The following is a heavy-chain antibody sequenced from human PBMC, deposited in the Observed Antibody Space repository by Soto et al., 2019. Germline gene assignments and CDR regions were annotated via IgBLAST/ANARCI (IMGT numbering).Heavy chain of an antibody. CDR3: ARYYGDDNFDY. D-gene: IGHD4-17*01. Sequence: SETLSLTCTVSGGSISSSSYYWGWIRQPPGKGLEWIGSIYYSGSTYYNPSLKSRVTISVDTSKNQFSLKLSSVTAADTAVYYCARYYGDDNFDYWGQGTLVTVSS. CDR2: IYYSGST. J-gene: IGHJ4*02. CDR1: GGSISSSSYY. V-gene: IGHV4-39*01.